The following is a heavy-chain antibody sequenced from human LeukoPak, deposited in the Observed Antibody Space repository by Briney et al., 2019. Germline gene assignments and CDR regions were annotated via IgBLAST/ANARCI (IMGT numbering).Heavy chain of an antibody. CDR2: MNPDSGNT. J-gene: IGHJ4*02. CDR3: ARDRGDGYDYFWDY. Sequence: ASVKVSCKASGYTFTSYDINWVRQATGQGLEWMGWMNPDSGNTGYAQKFQGRVTITRNTSISTAYMELSSLRSEDTAVYYCARDRGDGYDYFWDYWGQGTLVTVSS. D-gene: IGHD5-12*01. CDR1: GYTFTSYD. V-gene: IGHV1-8*03.